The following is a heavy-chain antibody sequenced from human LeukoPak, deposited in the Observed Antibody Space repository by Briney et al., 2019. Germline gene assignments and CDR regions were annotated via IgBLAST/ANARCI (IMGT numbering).Heavy chain of an antibody. V-gene: IGHV3-33*01. J-gene: IGHJ4*02. CDR2: IWYDGSNK. D-gene: IGHD3-10*01. Sequence: GGSLRLSCAASGFTFSSYGMHWVRQAPGKGLEWVAVIWYDGSNKYYADSVKGRFTISRDNSKNTLYLQMNSLRAEDTAVYYCARALRYYYGSGSYYNVDYWGQGTLVTVSS. CDR1: GFTFSSYG. CDR3: ARALRYYYGSGSYYNVDY.